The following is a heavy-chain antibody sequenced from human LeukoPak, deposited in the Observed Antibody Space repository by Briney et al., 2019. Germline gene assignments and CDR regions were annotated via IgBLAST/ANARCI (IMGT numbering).Heavy chain of an antibody. Sequence: GESLKISCKGSGYSFTSYWIGWVRQMPRKGLEWMGIIYPGDSDTRYSPSFQGQVTISADRSISTAYLQWNSLEASDTAMYYCARPRGYCSSGSCYSIDYWGQGTLVTVSS. CDR1: GYSFTSYW. CDR2: IYPGDSDT. V-gene: IGHV5-51*01. J-gene: IGHJ4*02. D-gene: IGHD2-15*01. CDR3: ARPRGYCSSGSCYSIDY.